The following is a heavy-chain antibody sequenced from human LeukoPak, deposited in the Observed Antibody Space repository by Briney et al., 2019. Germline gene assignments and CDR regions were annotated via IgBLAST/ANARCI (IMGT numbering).Heavy chain of an antibody. CDR2: ISSSGSTI. Sequence: GGSLRLSCAASGFTFSDYYMSWIRQAPGKGLEWVSYISSSGSTIYYADSVKGRFTISRDNAKNSLYLQMNSLRAEDTAVYYCARNGIGGIYYCYYMDVWGKGTTVTVPS. V-gene: IGHV3-11*01. CDR1: GFTFSDYY. CDR3: ARNGIGGIYYCYYMDV. J-gene: IGHJ6*03. D-gene: IGHD1-26*01.